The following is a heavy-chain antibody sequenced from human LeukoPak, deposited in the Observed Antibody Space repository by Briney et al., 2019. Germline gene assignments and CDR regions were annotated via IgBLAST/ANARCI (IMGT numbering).Heavy chain of an antibody. D-gene: IGHD3-10*01. Sequence: SGGSLRLSCAASGFTFSSYSMNRVRQAPGKGLEWVSSISSSSSYIYYADSVKGRFTISRDNAKNSLYLQMNSLRAEDTAVYYCARDGSGSYFWFDPWGQGTLVTVSS. CDR3: ARDGSGSYFWFDP. CDR1: GFTFSSYS. J-gene: IGHJ5*02. CDR2: ISSSSSYI. V-gene: IGHV3-21*01.